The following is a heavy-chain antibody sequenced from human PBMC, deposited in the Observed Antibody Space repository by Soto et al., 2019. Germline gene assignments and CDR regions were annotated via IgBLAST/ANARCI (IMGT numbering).Heavy chain of an antibody. Sequence: GGSLRLSCAASGFTFSSYAMSWVRQAPGKGLEWVSAISGSGGSTYYADSVKGRFTISRDNSKNTLYLQMNSLRAEDTAVYYCAKVPRYYDILTGYYPTYYFDYWGQGTLVTVSS. CDR2: ISGSGGST. J-gene: IGHJ4*02. CDR3: AKVPRYYDILTGYYPTYYFDY. CDR1: GFTFSSYA. V-gene: IGHV3-23*01. D-gene: IGHD3-9*01.